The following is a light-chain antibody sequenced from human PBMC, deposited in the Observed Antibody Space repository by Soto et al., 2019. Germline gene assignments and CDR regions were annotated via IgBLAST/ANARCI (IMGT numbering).Light chain of an antibody. CDR1: SSNIGSNT. CDR2: GNN. V-gene: IGLV1-44*01. CDR3: AVWDDKLRGRR. J-gene: IGLJ2*01. Sequence: QSVLTQPPSASGTPGRRVTISCSGSSSNIGSNTVNWYQQFPGAAPRFLISGNNVRPSGVPDRFSASRSGTSASLAISGLQSEDEADYYCAVWDDKLRGRRIGGGTKVTVL.